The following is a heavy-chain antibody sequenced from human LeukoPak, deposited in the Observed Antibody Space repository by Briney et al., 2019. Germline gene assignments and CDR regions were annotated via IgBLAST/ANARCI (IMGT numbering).Heavy chain of an antibody. J-gene: IGHJ4*02. CDR3: AKPARVGAVDY. CDR2: ISGNSGNT. V-gene: IGHV3-23*01. D-gene: IGHD6-13*01. CDR1: GFTFSSYW. Sequence: GGSLRLSCAASGFTFSSYWMHWVRHAPGKGLVWVSAISGNSGNTHYADSVKGRFTISRDNSKNTLYLQMNSLRAEDTAIYYCAKPARVGAVDYWGQGTLVTVSS.